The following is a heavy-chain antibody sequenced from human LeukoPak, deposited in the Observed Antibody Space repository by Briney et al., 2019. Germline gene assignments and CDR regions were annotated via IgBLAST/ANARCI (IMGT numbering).Heavy chain of an antibody. V-gene: IGHV3-21*01. Sequence: PGGSLRLSCAASGFTFSSYSMNWVRQAPGKGLEWVSSISSSSSYIYYADSVKGRFTISRDNAKNSLYLQMNSLRAEDTAVYYCARDRCGGDCYGFDYWGQGTLVTVSP. J-gene: IGHJ4*02. CDR1: GFTFSSYS. D-gene: IGHD2-21*02. CDR2: ISSSSSYI. CDR3: ARDRCGGDCYGFDY.